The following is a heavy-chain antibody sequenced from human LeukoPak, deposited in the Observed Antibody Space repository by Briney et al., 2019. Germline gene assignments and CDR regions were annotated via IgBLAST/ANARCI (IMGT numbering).Heavy chain of an antibody. CDR2: IYYSGST. CDR3: ARGGYYDSYPFDY. V-gene: IGHV4-59*12. J-gene: IGHJ4*02. CDR1: GGSISSYY. D-gene: IGHD3-22*01. Sequence: SETLSLTCTVSGGSISSYYWSWIRQPPGKGLEWIGYIYYSGSTNYNPSLKSRVTISVDTSKNQFSLKLSSVTAADTAVYYCARGGYYDSYPFDYWGQGTLVTVSS.